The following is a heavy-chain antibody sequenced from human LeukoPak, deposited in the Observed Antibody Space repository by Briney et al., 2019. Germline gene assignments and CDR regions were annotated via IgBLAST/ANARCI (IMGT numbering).Heavy chain of an antibody. CDR2: IYYSGST. Sequence: SETLSLTCTVSGGSISSGDYYWSWIHQPPGKGLEWIGYIYYSGSTYYNPSLKSRVTISVDTSKNQFSLKLSSVTAADTAVYYCARSRPGLVDYWGQGTLVTVSS. J-gene: IGHJ4*02. V-gene: IGHV4-30-4*08. CDR3: ARSRPGLVDY. CDR1: GGSISSGDYY.